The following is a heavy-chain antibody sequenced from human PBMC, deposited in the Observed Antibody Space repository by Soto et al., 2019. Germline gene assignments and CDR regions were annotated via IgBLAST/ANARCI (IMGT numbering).Heavy chain of an antibody. J-gene: IGHJ4*02. D-gene: IGHD2-8*02. CDR1: GGSISSYY. CDR2: IYYSGIT. Sequence: SETLSLTCTVSGGSISSYYWSWIRQPPGKGLEWIGYIYYSGITDYNPSLKSRVTISVDTSKSQFSLKLSSVTAADTAVYYCARGGGVYYFDYWGQGTLVTVS. V-gene: IGHV4-59*01. CDR3: ARGGGVYYFDY.